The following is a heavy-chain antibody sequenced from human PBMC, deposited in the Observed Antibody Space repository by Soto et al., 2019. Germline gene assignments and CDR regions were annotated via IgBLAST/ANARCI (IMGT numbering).Heavy chain of an antibody. Sequence: QITLKESGPPLVKPTQTLTLTCTFSGFSLRTSGVGVGWIRQPPGEALEFLALIYWDGDKRYTPSLNSRLAITKDTSKNQVVLTMTNMDPVDTATYFCVRRTGGFDYWGQGTLVTVSS. J-gene: IGHJ4*02. CDR1: GFSLRTSGVG. CDR2: IYWDGDK. D-gene: IGHD3-10*01. CDR3: VRRTGGFDY. V-gene: IGHV2-5*02.